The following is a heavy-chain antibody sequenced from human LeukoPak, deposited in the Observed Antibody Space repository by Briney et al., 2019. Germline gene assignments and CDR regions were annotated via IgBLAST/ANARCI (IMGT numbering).Heavy chain of an antibody. Sequence: ASVKVSCKASGYTFTTYFMHWVRQAPGQGIEWMGMINPSGGSTTYAQNFQGRVTMTRDTSTSTVYMELSSLRSEDTASYYCARDYYGSGSYYNWFDPWGQGTLVTVSS. V-gene: IGHV1-46*01. CDR3: ARDYYGSGSYYNWFDP. CDR2: INPSGGST. CDR1: GYTFTTYF. J-gene: IGHJ5*02. D-gene: IGHD3-10*01.